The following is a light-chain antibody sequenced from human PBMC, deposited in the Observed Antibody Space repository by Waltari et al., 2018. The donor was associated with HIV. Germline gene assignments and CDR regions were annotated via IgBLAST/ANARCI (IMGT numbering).Light chain of an antibody. CDR3: QQYKRYPLT. J-gene: IGKJ5*01. CDR2: AAS. V-gene: IGKV1-16*02. Sequence: DIQMTQSPSSLSASVGDRVTITCRASHDISNYLAWFQQKPGEAPKSLIYAASTLQSGVPSKFRGSGSETYFTLTINSLQSEDSATYYCQQYKRYPLTFDQGTRLEIK. CDR1: HDISNY.